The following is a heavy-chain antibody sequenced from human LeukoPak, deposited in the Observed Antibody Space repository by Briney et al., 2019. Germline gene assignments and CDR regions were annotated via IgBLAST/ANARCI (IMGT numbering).Heavy chain of an antibody. Sequence: ASVKVSCKASGYTFTGYYMHWVRQAPGQGLEWMGWINPNSGGTNYAQKFQGRVTMTRDTSITTAYMEVDRLRSDDTAVYYCGRDGSFDIWGQGTMVTVSS. CDR2: INPNSGGT. D-gene: IGHD3-10*01. J-gene: IGHJ3*02. CDR1: GYTFTGYY. CDR3: GRDGSFDI. V-gene: IGHV1-2*02.